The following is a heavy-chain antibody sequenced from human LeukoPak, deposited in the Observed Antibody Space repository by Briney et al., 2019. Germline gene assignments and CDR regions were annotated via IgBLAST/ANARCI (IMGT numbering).Heavy chain of an antibody. V-gene: IGHV1-18*01. D-gene: IGHD5-18*01. CDR3: ARDPLPWIQLRDLAFEI. Sequence: ASVKVSCKASGYPFSNHGITWVRQAPGQGLEWMGWISCYNGDTHYAQKFQGRVTMTTDKPTSTAYMELKSLRSDDTAVYYCARDPLPWIQLRDLAFEIWGQGTMVTVSS. CDR1: GYPFSNHG. CDR2: ISCYNGDT. J-gene: IGHJ3*02.